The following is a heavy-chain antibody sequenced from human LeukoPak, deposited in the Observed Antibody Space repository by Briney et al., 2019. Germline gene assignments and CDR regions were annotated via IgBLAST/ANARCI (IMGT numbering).Heavy chain of an antibody. D-gene: IGHD3-22*01. CDR2: ISSSSSTI. CDR3: ARGVEYYYDSSAPSNFDY. CDR1: GFTFSSYS. V-gene: IGHV3-48*01. Sequence: GGSLRLSCAASGFTFSSYSMNWIRQAPGKGLEWVSYISSSSSTIYYADSVKGRFTISRDNAKNSLYLQMNSLRAEDTAVYYCARGVEYYYDSSAPSNFDYWGQGTPVTVSS. J-gene: IGHJ4*02.